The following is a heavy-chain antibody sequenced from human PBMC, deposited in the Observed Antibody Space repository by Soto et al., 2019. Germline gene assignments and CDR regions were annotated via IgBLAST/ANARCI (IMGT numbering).Heavy chain of an antibody. Sequence: QVQLVESGGGVVQPGRSLRLSCAASGFTFSSYGMHWVRQAPGKGLEWVAVIWYDGSNKYYADSVKGRFTISRDNSKNTLYLQMNSLRAEDTAVYYCARDLNDYGDYSCWFDPWGQGTLVTVSS. V-gene: IGHV3-33*01. D-gene: IGHD4-17*01. J-gene: IGHJ5*02. CDR3: ARDLNDYGDYSCWFDP. CDR1: GFTFSSYG. CDR2: IWYDGSNK.